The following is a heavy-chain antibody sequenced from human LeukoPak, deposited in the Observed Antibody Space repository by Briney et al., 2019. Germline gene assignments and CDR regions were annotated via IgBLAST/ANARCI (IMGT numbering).Heavy chain of an antibody. J-gene: IGHJ4*02. CDR1: GGSFSGYY. CDR3: ARRVGYYDFWSGYYTGHFDY. V-gene: IGHV4-34*01. D-gene: IGHD3-3*01. CDR2: INDSGST. Sequence: PSETLSLTCAVYGGSFSGYYWSWIRQPPGKGLEWIGEINDSGSTNYNPSLKSRVTISVDTSKNQFSLKLSSVTAADTAVYYCARRVGYYDFWSGYYTGHFDYWGQGTLVTVSS.